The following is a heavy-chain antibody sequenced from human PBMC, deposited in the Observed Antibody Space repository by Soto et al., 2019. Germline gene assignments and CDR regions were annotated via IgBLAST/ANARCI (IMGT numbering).Heavy chain of an antibody. Sequence: QVQLVESGGGVVQPGRSLRLSCAASGFTFSSYGMHWVRQAPGKGLEWVAGISYDGSNKYYADSVKGRFTISRDNSKNTLYLQMNSLRAEDTAVYYCAKEQNGSGYAYYYYYMDVWGKGTTVTVSS. CDR1: GFTFSSYG. V-gene: IGHV3-30*18. CDR2: ISYDGSNK. CDR3: AKEQNGSGYAYYYYYMDV. J-gene: IGHJ6*03. D-gene: IGHD5-12*01.